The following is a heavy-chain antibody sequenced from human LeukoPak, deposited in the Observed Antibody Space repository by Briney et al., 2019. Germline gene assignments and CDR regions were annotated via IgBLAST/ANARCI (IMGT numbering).Heavy chain of an antibody. Sequence: PGGSLRLSCAASGFTFSSYSMNWVRQAPGKGLEWLSSISSSSYIYYADSVKGRFTISRDNAKNSLYLQMNSLRAEDTAVYYCARDWTYSYSSGWIDYWGQGTLVTVSS. J-gene: IGHJ4*02. CDR1: GFTFSSYS. D-gene: IGHD6-19*01. CDR3: ARDWTYSYSSGWIDY. V-gene: IGHV3-21*01. CDR2: ISSSSYI.